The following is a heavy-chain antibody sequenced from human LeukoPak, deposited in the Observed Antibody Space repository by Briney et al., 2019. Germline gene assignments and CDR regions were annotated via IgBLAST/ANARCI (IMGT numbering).Heavy chain of an antibody. Sequence: GGSLRLSCAASGFTFSGSAMHWVRQASGKGLEWVGRIRSKANSYAKAYAASVKGRFTISRDDSKNTAYLQMNSLKTEDTAVYYCTRLNVDTAMAVFDYWGQGTLVTVSS. V-gene: IGHV3-73*01. J-gene: IGHJ4*02. D-gene: IGHD5-18*01. CDR2: IRSKANSYAK. CDR3: TRLNVDTAMAVFDY. CDR1: GFTFSGSA.